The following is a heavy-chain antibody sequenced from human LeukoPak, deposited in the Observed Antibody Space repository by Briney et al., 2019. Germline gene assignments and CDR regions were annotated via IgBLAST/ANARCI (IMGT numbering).Heavy chain of an antibody. V-gene: IGHV4-59*01. CDR3: ARDWGAAARNAFDI. CDR1: AGSISSYY. J-gene: IGHJ3*02. CDR2: IYYSGST. Sequence: PSETLSLTCTVSAGSISSYYWSWLRQPPGKGLEWIGYIYYSGSTNYNPSLKSRVSISVDTSKNQFSLKLSSVTAADTAVYYCARDWGAAARNAFDIWGQGTMVTVSS. D-gene: IGHD6-13*01.